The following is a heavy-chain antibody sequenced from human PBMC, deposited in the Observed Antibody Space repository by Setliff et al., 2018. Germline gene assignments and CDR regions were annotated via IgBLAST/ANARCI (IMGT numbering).Heavy chain of an antibody. CDR3: ARDPSVDIVVVPAAAFDY. V-gene: IGHV1-3*01. CDR1: GYTFTSYA. D-gene: IGHD2-2*01. CDR2: INAGNGNT. Sequence: ASVKVSCKASGYTFTSYAMHWVRQAPGQRLEWMGWINAGNGNTKYSQKFQGRVTITRDTSASTAYMELSSLRSEDTAVYYCARDPSVDIVVVPAAAFDYWGQGTRVTVSS. J-gene: IGHJ4*02.